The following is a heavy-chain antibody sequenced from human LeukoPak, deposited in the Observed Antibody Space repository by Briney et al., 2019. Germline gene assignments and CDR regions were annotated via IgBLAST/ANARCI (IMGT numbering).Heavy chain of an antibody. Sequence: ASVKVSCKASGYTFTSYGISWVRQAPGQGLEWMGWISAYNGNTNYAQKLQGRVTMTTDTSTSTAYMELRSLRSDDTAVYYCATARYCSSTSCLNWFDPWGQGTLVTVSS. CDR1: GYTFTSYG. CDR3: ATARYCSSTSCLNWFDP. CDR2: ISAYNGNT. J-gene: IGHJ5*02. D-gene: IGHD2-2*01. V-gene: IGHV1-18*01.